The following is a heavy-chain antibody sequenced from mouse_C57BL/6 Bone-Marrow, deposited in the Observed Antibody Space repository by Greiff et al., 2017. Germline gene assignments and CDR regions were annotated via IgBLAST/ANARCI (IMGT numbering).Heavy chain of an antibody. V-gene: IGHV6-3*01. CDR3: TVYPFDY. D-gene: IGHD2-1*01. CDR1: GFTFSNYW. J-gene: IGHJ2*01. Sequence: EVQLLESGGGLVQPGGSMKLSCVASGFTFSNYWMNWVRQSPEKGLEWVAQIRLKSDNYATHYAESVKGRFTISRDDSKSSVYLQMNNLRAEDTGIYYCTVYPFDYWGQGTTLTVSS. CDR2: IRLKSDNYAT.